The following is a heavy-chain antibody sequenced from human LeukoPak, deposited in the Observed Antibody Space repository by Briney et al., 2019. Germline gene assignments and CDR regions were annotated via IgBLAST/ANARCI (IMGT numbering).Heavy chain of an antibody. Sequence: GGSLRLSCAASGFTFSSYSMNWVRQAPGKGLEWVSSISSSSSYIYYADSVKGRFTISRDNAKNSLYLQMNSLRAEDTAVYYCARQLRMGFGELLGGFDYWGQGTLVTVSS. CDR3: ARQLRMGFGELLGGFDY. J-gene: IGHJ4*02. CDR2: ISSSSSYI. V-gene: IGHV3-21*01. D-gene: IGHD3-10*01. CDR1: GFTFSSYS.